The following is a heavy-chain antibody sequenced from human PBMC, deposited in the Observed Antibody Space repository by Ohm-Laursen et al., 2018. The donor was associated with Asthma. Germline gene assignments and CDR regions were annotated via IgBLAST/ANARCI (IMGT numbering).Heavy chain of an antibody. D-gene: IGHD6-19*01. CDR2: ISYDGSNK. CDR3: AKGSLMYSSGWYVADYFDY. Sequence: SLRLSCAASGFTFSSYGMHWVRQAPGKGLEWVALISYDGSNKYYADSVKGRFTISRDNSKNTLYLQMNSLRAEDTAVYYCAKGSLMYSSGWYVADYFDYWGQGTLVTVSS. V-gene: IGHV3-30*18. CDR1: GFTFSSYG. J-gene: IGHJ4*02.